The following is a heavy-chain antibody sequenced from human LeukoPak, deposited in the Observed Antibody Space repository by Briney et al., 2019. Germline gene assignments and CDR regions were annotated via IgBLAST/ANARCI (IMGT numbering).Heavy chain of an antibody. D-gene: IGHD5-12*01. CDR3: ARDWGYSGYDAITFDY. Sequence: ASVKVSCKASGYTFTSYGISWVRQAPGQGLEWMGWISAYNGNTNYAQKLQGRVTMTTDTSTSTAYMELRSLRSDDAAVYYCARDWGYSGYDAITFDYWGQGTLVTVSS. V-gene: IGHV1-18*01. J-gene: IGHJ4*02. CDR1: GYTFTSYG. CDR2: ISAYNGNT.